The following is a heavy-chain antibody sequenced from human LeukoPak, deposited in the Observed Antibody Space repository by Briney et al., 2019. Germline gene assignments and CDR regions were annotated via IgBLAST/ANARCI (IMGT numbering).Heavy chain of an antibody. Sequence: PSETLSLTCTVSGGSISSSSYYWGWIRQPPGKGLEWIGSIYYSGSTYYNPSLKSRVTISVDTSKNQFSLKLSSVTAAGTAVYYCASPNYYDSSGYYAWGQGTLVTVSS. CDR3: ASPNYYDSSGYYA. J-gene: IGHJ5*02. V-gene: IGHV4-39*01. D-gene: IGHD3-22*01. CDR2: IYYSGST. CDR1: GGSISSSSYY.